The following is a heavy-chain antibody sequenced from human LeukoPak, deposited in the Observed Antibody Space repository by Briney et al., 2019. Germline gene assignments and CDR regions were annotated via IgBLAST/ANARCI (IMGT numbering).Heavy chain of an antibody. J-gene: IGHJ3*02. CDR1: GFTFSSYG. V-gene: IGHV3-30*02. CDR3: AKDGRSTERGGGAFDI. Sequence: GGSLRLSCAASGFTFSSYGMHWVRQAPGKGLEWVSFIRFDGTKKYYADSVKGRFTIPRDNSKNTLYLQMNSLRAEDTAVYYCAKDGRSTERGGGAFDIWGQGTMVTVSS. CDR2: IRFDGTKK. D-gene: IGHD3-16*01.